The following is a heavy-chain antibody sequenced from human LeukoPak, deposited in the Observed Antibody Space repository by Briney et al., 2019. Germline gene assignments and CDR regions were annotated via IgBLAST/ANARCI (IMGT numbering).Heavy chain of an antibody. D-gene: IGHD1-26*01. CDR2: INWNGGST. CDR1: GFTFDDYG. V-gene: IGHV3-20*04. J-gene: IGHJ4*02. CDR3: ARDSGSYQRGLFDY. Sequence: GGSLRLSCAASGFTFDDYGMSWVRQAPGKGLEWVSGINWNGGSTGYADSVKGRFTISRDNAKNSLYLQMNSLRAEDTALYYCARDSGSYQRGLFDYWGQGTLVTVSS.